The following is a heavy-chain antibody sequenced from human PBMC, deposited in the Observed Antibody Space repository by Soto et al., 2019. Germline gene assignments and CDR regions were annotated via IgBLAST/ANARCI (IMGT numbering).Heavy chain of an antibody. J-gene: IGHJ4*02. Sequence: SETLSLTCSVSGESINSGGYYWSWIRHHPGKGLEWIGYIYDSESAYYNPSLKSRVTISMDTSENHFAMRLSSVTAADTAVYYCARASSSSSAADYWGQGTQVTVS. CDR2: IYDSESA. CDR3: ARASSSSSAADY. V-gene: IGHV4-31*03. CDR1: GESINSGGYY. D-gene: IGHD6-6*01.